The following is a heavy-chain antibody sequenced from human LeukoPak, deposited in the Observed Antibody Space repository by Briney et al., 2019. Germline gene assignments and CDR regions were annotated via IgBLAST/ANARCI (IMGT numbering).Heavy chain of an antibody. CDR2: ISGSGGSGGST. Sequence: PGGSLRLSCAASGFTFSSYALSWVRQAPGKGLEWVSAISGSGGSGGSTYYGDSVKGRFTVSRDNSKNTLYLQMNSLRAEDTAVYYCAISYDSSGYYLPFDYWGQGTLVTVSS. V-gene: IGHV3-23*01. CDR1: GFTFSSYA. CDR3: AISYDSSGYYLPFDY. J-gene: IGHJ4*02. D-gene: IGHD3-22*01.